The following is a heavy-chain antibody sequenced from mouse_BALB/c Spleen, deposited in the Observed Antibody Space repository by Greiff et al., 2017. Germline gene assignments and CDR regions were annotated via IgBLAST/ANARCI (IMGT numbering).Heavy chain of an antibody. J-gene: IGHJ1*01. D-gene: IGHD1-1*01. V-gene: IGHV3-8*02. Sequence: EVKLVESGPSLVKPSQTLSLTCSVTGDSITSGYWNWIRKFPGNKLEYMGYISYSGSTYYNPSLKSRISITRDTSKNQYYLQLNSVTTEDTATYYCAHYYGSSYWYFDVWGAGTTVTVSS. CDR1: GDSITSGY. CDR3: AHYYGSSYWYFDV. CDR2: ISYSGST.